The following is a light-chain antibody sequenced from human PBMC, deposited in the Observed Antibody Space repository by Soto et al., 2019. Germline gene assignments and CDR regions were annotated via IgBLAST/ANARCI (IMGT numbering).Light chain of an antibody. CDR3: HSYDSSNHPWV. CDR2: EDN. J-gene: IGLJ3*02. Sequence: NFMLTQPHSVSESPGKTVTISCTRSSGSIASNYVQWSQQRPGSAPTTVIYEDNQRPSGVPDRFSGSIDSSSNSASLTISGLMTEDEADYYCHSYDSSNHPWVFGGGPKLTVL. CDR1: SGSIASNY. V-gene: IGLV6-57*04.